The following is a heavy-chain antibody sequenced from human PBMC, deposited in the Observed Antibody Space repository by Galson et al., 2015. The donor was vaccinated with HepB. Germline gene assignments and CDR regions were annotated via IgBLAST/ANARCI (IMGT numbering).Heavy chain of an antibody. CDR2: INAGNGNT. D-gene: IGHD5-18*01. CDR3: ARDRVGYSYEGFDY. CDR1: GYTFTSYA. V-gene: IGHV1-3*01. Sequence: SCKASGYTFTSYAMHWVRQAPGQRLEWMGWINAGNGNTKYSQKFQGRVTITRDTSASTAYMELSSLRSEDTAVYYCARDRVGYSYEGFDYWGKASLVTVS. J-gene: IGHJ4*02.